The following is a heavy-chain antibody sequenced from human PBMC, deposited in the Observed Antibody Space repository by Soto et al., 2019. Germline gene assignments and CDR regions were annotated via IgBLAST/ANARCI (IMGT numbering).Heavy chain of an antibody. Sequence: SETLSLTCAVYGGSFSGYYWSWIRQPPGKGLEWIGEINHSGSTNYNPSLKSRVTISVDTSKNQFSLKLSSVTAADTAVYYCARDPPATRHGMDVWGQGTTVTVSS. V-gene: IGHV4-34*01. CDR2: INHSGST. CDR1: GGSFSGYY. J-gene: IGHJ6*02. CDR3: ARDPPATRHGMDV.